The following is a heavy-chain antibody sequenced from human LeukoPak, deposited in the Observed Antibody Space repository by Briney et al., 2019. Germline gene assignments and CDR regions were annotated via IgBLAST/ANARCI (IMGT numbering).Heavy chain of an antibody. Sequence: SETLSLTCSVSGASVSDGNYYWSWIRQPPGKGLEWIGYIYHGGSTNYNPSLKSRVTISGDTSKNKFFLNLSSVTAADTAMYYCARGRYYYDSSGYPYNWSDPWGQGTLVTVSS. CDR3: ARGRYYYDSSGYPYNWSDP. D-gene: IGHD3-22*01. CDR1: GASVSDGNYY. V-gene: IGHV4-61*01. CDR2: IYHGGST. J-gene: IGHJ5*02.